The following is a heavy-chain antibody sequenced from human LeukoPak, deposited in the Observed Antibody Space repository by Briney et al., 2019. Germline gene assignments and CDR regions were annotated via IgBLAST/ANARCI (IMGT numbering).Heavy chain of an antibody. D-gene: IGHD1-26*01. V-gene: IGHV4-31*03. CDR1: GGSISSGNYY. J-gene: IGHJ4*02. CDR3: ARMGIVGATGYYFDY. Sequence: TSETLSLTCTVSGGSISSGNYYWNWIRQHPGEGLEWIGYICYSGSTYYNPSLKSRVTISVDTSKNQFSLRLSSVTAADTAVYYCARMGIVGATGYYFDYWGQGTLVTVSS. CDR2: ICYSGST.